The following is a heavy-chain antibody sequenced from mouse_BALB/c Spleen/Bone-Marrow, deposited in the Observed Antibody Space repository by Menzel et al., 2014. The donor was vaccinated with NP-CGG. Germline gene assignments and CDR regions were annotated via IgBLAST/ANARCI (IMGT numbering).Heavy chain of an antibody. CDR1: GDSITSGY. Sequence: EVKLLESGPSLVKPSQTLSLTCSVTGDSITSGYWNWIRKFPGNKLEYMGFISYSSSTYYNPSLKSRISITRDTSKNLYVLQLNSVTTEDSATYYCARSGSSGYHYYAMDYWGQATSVTVSS. V-gene: IGHV3-8*02. CDR3: ARSGSSGYHYYAMDY. D-gene: IGHD3-1*01. CDR2: ISYSSST. J-gene: IGHJ4*01.